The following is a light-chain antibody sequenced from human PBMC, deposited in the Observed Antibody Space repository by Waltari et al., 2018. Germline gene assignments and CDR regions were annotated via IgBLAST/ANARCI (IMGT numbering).Light chain of an antibody. CDR1: QSVSSN. Sequence: EIVMTQSPATLSVSPGERATLSCRASQSVSSNLAWYQQKPGQAPRLLIYDVSTRATGIPARLSGSRSGTEFTLTISSLQSEEFAMYNCKQYNKWPPITFSGGTKVEIK. CDR3: KQYNKWPPIT. V-gene: IGKV3-15*01. J-gene: IGKJ4*01. CDR2: DVS.